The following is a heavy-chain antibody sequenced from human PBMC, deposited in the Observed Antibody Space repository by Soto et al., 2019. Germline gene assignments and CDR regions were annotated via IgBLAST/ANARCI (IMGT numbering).Heavy chain of an antibody. CDR2: ISGSGGST. J-gene: IGHJ4*02. D-gene: IGHD6-25*01. Sequence: GVSLSLSCAASGFPFSSYAMSWVRQAPGKGLEWVSAISGSGGSTYYADSVKGRFTISRDNSKNTLYLQMNSLRAEDTAVYYCAKDAAPLGRSAPGRYFDDWGQGPLVTLSS. V-gene: IGHV3-23*01. CDR1: GFPFSSYA. CDR3: AKDAAPLGRSAPGRYFDD.